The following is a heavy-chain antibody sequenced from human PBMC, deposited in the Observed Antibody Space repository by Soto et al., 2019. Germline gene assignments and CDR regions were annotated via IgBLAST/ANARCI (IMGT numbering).Heavy chain of an antibody. CDR2: ISAYNGNT. V-gene: IGHV1-18*04. D-gene: IGHD4-17*01. J-gene: IGHJ6*02. Sequence: ASVKVSCKASGYTFTSHGISWVRQAPGQGLEWMGWISAYNGNTNYAQKLQGRVTMTTDTSTSTAYMELRSLRSDDTAVYYCARVLYGDYYYGMDVWGQGTTVTVSS. CDR1: GYTFTSHG. CDR3: ARVLYGDYYYGMDV.